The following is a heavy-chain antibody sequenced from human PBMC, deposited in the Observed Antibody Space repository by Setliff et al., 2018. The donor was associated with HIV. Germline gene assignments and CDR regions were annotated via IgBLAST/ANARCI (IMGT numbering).Heavy chain of an antibody. Sequence: GGSLRLSCAASGFTFSSYSMNWVRQAPGKGLEWVSFISGNSGAVTYADSVKGRFTISRDNARNSLYLQLNSLRAEDTAVYYCARDRGGSYTPLDFWGQGTLVTVS. D-gene: IGHD1-26*01. CDR3: ARDRGGSYTPLDF. V-gene: IGHV3-48*01. J-gene: IGHJ4*02. CDR1: GFTFSSYS. CDR2: ISGNSGAV.